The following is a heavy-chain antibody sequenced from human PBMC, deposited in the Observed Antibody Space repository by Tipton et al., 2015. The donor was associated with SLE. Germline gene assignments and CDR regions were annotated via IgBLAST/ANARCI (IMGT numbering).Heavy chain of an antibody. Sequence: TLSLTCSVSNYSLTNDYYWGWVRQPPGKGLEWIGSFHQSGTTFYTPSLKSRVTLLLDMPNNEFSLKLFSVTAADTAVYYCARSLSLSLFGVTIPGAMDVWGKGTTVIVSS. J-gene: IGHJ6*03. CDR1: NYSLTNDYY. D-gene: IGHD3-3*02. V-gene: IGHV4-38-2*01. CDR2: FHQSGTT. CDR3: ARSLSLSLFGVTIPGAMDV.